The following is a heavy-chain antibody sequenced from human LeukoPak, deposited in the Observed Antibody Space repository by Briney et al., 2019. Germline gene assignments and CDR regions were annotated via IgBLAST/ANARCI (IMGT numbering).Heavy chain of an antibody. CDR3: GRELRYDFWTGSPNYYMDV. D-gene: IGHD3-3*01. CDR2: ISYSGTT. V-gene: IGHV4-39*07. Sequence: SETLSLTCTVSVGSISSNSDYWGWIRQPPGKGLEWIGSISYSGTTHYNPSLKSRVTISIDTSKNQFSLSLTSATAADTAVYFCGRELRYDFWTGSPNYYMDVWGKGTTVTVSS. CDR1: VGSISSNSDY. J-gene: IGHJ6*03.